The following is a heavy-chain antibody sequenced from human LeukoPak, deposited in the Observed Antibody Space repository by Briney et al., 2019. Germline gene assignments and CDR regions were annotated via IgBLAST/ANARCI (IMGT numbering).Heavy chain of an antibody. V-gene: IGHV3-53*01. J-gene: IGHJ4*02. CDR1: GFTVSSNY. Sequence: GGSLTLSCAASGFTVSSNYMSWVRQAPGKGLEWVSVIYSDGSTYYMDSVKGRFTISRDNSKNKLYLQMNSLRAEDTAVYYCAKGNTSSWYIPFDYWGQGTLVTVSS. D-gene: IGHD6-13*01. CDR2: IYSDGST. CDR3: AKGNTSSWYIPFDY.